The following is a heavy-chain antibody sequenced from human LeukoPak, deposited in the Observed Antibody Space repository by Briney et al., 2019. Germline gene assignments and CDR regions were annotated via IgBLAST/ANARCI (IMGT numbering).Heavy chain of an antibody. CDR1: GYTFTGYW. V-gene: IGHV5-51*01. D-gene: IGHD4-17*01. CDR3: ARRKSGDFSLDY. J-gene: IGHJ4*02. CDR2: IYPGDSAT. Sequence: GEPLRISCKTSGYTFTGYWIGWVRQMPGKGLEWMGIIYPGDSATRYSPSFQGQVTISADKSISTAYLQWSSLKASDTAIYYCARRKSGDFSLDYWGQGTLVTVSS.